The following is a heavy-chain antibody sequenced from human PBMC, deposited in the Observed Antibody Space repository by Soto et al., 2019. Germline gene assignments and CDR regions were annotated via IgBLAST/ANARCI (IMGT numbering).Heavy chain of an antibody. V-gene: IGHV4-4*02. D-gene: IGHD3-22*01. Sequence: SATLSLTCAVFGNSIRTTNGWSWVRQSPGKGLEWIGEIYHSGTSNYNPSLKSRVTISLDKSKNQFSLKLSSVTAADTAVYYCARDVGYHYDGSPSGQFDFWGQGTLVTVSS. J-gene: IGHJ4*02. CDR1: GNSIRTTNG. CDR3: ARDVGYHYDGSPSGQFDF. CDR2: IYHSGTS.